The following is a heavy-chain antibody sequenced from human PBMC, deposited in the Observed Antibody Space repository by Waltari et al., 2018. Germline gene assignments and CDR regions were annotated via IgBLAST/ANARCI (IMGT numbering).Heavy chain of an antibody. Sequence: QLQESGPGLVNPSEILSLACTVTGGPMPIKIFYWGWVPQSPGKVLEWLGSVYYSCATHYNPSVKGRVNIFVDTSKKQVSLRLTSVTAADTAVYYCARLITAVGGVISFNSRFDSWGQGALVTVSS. CDR2: VYYSCAT. D-gene: IGHD3-10*01. CDR1: GGPMPIKIFY. V-gene: IGHV4-39*01. CDR3: ARLITAVGGVISFNSRFDS. J-gene: IGHJ4*02.